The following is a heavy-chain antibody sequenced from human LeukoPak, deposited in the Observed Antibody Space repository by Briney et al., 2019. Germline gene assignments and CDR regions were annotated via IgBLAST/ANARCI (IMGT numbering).Heavy chain of an antibody. CDR3: AKAPAAATKYYYGMDV. Sequence: GGSLRLSCAASGFTFNNYAMSWVRQAPGKGLEWVSAISGSGGATYYADPGKGRFTISRDNSKNTLFLHMNSLRVEDTAVYYCAKAPAAATKYYYGMDVWGQGTTVTVSS. CDR1: GFTFNNYA. J-gene: IGHJ6*02. V-gene: IGHV3-23*01. D-gene: IGHD6-13*01. CDR2: ISGSGGAT.